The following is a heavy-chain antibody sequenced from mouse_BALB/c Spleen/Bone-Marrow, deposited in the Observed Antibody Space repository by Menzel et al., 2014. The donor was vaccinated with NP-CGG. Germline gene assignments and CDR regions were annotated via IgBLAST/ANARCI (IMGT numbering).Heavy chain of an antibody. CDR3: ARESYGYAMDY. J-gene: IGHJ4*01. CDR1: GFTFSDYY. CDR2: ISNGDGST. V-gene: IGHV5-12*02. D-gene: IGHD1-1*01. Sequence: EVQVVESGGGLVQPGGSLKLSCATSGFTFSDYYMFWVRQTPDKRLEWVAYISNGDGSTYYPDTVKGRFTISRDNAKNTLKSEDTAMYYCARESYGYAMDYWGQGTSVTVSS.